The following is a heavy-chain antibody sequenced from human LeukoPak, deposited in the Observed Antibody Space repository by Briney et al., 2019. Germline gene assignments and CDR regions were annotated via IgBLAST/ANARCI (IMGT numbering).Heavy chain of an antibody. J-gene: IGHJ4*02. D-gene: IGHD6-13*01. Sequence: SQTLSLTCTVSGGSISSGGYYWSWIRQHPGKGLEWIGYIYYSGSTYYNPSLKSRVTISVDTSKNQFSLKLSSVTAADTAVCYCARSYSSSRDPGYDYWGQGTLVTVSS. CDR3: ARSYSSSRDPGYDY. CDR1: GGSISSGGYY. CDR2: IYYSGST. V-gene: IGHV4-31*03.